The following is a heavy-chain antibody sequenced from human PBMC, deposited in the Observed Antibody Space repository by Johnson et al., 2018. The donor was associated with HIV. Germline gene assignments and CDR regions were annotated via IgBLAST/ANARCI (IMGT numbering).Heavy chain of an antibody. J-gene: IGHJ3*01. CDR1: GFTFSSYA. Sequence: VQLAESGGGVVQPGRSLRLSCAASGFTFSSYAMHWVRQAPGKGLEWVAVISYDGSNKYYADSVKGRFSISRDNSKNTLYLQMNSLRPEDTAVYFCARDGKYSSIGPDAFHVWGQGTMVTVSS. CDR2: ISYDGSNK. V-gene: IGHV3-30*14. CDR3: ARDGKYSSIGPDAFHV. D-gene: IGHD6-13*01.